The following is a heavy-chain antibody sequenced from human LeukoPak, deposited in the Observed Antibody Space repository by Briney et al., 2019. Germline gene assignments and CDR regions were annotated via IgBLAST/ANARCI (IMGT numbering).Heavy chain of an antibody. D-gene: IGHD3-22*01. V-gene: IGHV1-18*01. CDR1: GYTFTSYG. CDR2: ISAYNGNT. Sequence: GASVKVSCKASGYTFTSYGISWVRQAPGQGLEWMGWISAYNGNTNYAQKLQGRVTMTTDTSTSTAYMELRSLRSDDTAVYYCARDPGSYYYDSSGYYGAADAFDIWGQGTMVTVSS. CDR3: ARDPGSYYYDSSGYYGAADAFDI. J-gene: IGHJ3*02.